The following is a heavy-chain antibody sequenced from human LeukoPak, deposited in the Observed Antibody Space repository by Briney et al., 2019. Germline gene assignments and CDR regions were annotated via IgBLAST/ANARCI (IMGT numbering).Heavy chain of an antibody. CDR3: AKEDRSFFGVVTADY. CDR1: GFTVSSNY. J-gene: IGHJ4*02. CDR2: IYSGGST. V-gene: IGHV3-53*01. Sequence: PGGSLRLSCAASGFTVSSNYMSWVRQAPGKGLEWVSVIYSGGSTYYADSVKGRFTISRDNSKNTLYLQMNSLRAEDTAVYYCAKEDRSFFGVVTADYWGQGTLVTVSS. D-gene: IGHD3-3*02.